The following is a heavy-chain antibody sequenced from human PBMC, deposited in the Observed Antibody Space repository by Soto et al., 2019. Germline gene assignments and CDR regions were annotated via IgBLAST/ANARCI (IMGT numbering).Heavy chain of an antibody. Sequence: QVQLVQSGAEVKKPGASVKVSCKASGYTFTGCYMHWVRQAPGQGLEWMGWINPNSGGTNYAQKCQGRVTMTRDTSISTAYMELSRLRSDDTAGYYCARDGRTITPGAYFDYWGQGTLVTVSS. D-gene: IGHD5-12*01. CDR3: ARDGRTITPGAYFDY. CDR2: INPNSGGT. CDR1: GYTFTGCY. J-gene: IGHJ4*02. V-gene: IGHV1-2*02.